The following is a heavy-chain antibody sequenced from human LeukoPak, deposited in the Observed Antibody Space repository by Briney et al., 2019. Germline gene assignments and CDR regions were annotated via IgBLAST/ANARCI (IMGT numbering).Heavy chain of an antibody. CDR1: GYTFTSYH. J-gene: IGHJ4*02. D-gene: IGHD6-13*01. V-gene: IGHV1-2*02. CDR3: ARGLIASVGTLDY. Sequence: ASVKVSCKASGYTFTSYHLHWVRQAPGQGLEWMGWINPNSGGTNYAQKFQGRVTMTRDTSISTAYMELSRLRSDDTAVYYCARGLIASVGTLDYWGQGTLVTVSS. CDR2: INPNSGGT.